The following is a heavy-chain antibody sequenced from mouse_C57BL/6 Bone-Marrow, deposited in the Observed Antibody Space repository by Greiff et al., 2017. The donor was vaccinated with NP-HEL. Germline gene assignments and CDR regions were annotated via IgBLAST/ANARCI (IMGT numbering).Heavy chain of an antibody. CDR1: GYTFTSYW. V-gene: IGHV1-53*01. Sequence: SCKASGYTFTSYWMHWVKQRPGQGLEWIGNINPSNGGTNYNEKFKSKATLTVDKSSSTAYMQLSSLTSEDSAVYYCARRAVGPSYFDYWGQGTTLTVSS. CDR3: ARRAVGPSYFDY. CDR2: INPSNGGT. D-gene: IGHD1-1*01. J-gene: IGHJ2*01.